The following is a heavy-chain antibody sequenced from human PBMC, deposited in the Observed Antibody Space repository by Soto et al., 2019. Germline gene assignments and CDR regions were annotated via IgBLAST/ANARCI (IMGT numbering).Heavy chain of an antibody. V-gene: IGHV1-2*02. CDR2: INPNSGVT. Sequence: QVQLVQSGAEVKMPGASVKVSCKASGYTFTDYYIHWVRQAPAQGLEWMGWINPNSGVTNYAQKFPGRVIMSRDTSISSAYMELSSLRSDDTAVYFCARGSSDLFYYSPYGLDVWGQGTTVTVSS. J-gene: IGHJ6*02. CDR1: GYTFTDYY. CDR3: ARGSSDLFYYSPYGLDV. D-gene: IGHD6-6*01.